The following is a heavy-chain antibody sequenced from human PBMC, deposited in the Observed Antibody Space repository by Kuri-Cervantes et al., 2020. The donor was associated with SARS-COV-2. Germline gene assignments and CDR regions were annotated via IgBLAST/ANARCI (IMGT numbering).Heavy chain of an antibody. Sequence: ASVKVSCKASGYTFTGYYMHWVRQAPGQGLEWMGWINPNSGGTNYAQKFQGRVTMTRDTSISTAYMELSSLRSEDTAVYYCARASVPAAIGGDAFDIWGQGTMVTVSS. V-gene: IGHV1-2*02. CDR2: INPNSGGT. J-gene: IGHJ3*02. CDR3: ARASVPAAIGGDAFDI. CDR1: GYTFTGYY. D-gene: IGHD2-2*02.